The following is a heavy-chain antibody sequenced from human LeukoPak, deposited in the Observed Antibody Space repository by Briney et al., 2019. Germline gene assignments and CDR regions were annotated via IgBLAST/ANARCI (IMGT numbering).Heavy chain of an antibody. J-gene: IGHJ4*02. V-gene: IGHV3-21*01. Sequence: GGSLRLSCAASGFTFSSYSMNWVRQAPVKGLEWVPSISSSSSYIYYADSVKGRFTISRDNAKNSLYLQMNSLRAEDTAVYYCARVRTTYYYAGFDYWGQGTLVTVSS. CDR3: ARVRTTYYYAGFDY. CDR2: ISSSSSYI. D-gene: IGHD3-10*01. CDR1: GFTFSSYS.